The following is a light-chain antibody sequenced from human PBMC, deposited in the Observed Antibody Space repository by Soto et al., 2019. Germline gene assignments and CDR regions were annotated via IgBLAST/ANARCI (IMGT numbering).Light chain of an antibody. CDR1: SSNIGNNY. Sequence: QSVLTQPPSVSAAPGQRVTIACSGSSSNIGNNYVSWYQQLPRTAPKVLIYDNNKRPSRIPDRFSGSKSGTSATLGITGLQTGDEADYYCATWDSGLSALVFGGGTKLTVL. J-gene: IGLJ3*02. CDR3: ATWDSGLSALV. V-gene: IGLV1-51*01. CDR2: DNN.